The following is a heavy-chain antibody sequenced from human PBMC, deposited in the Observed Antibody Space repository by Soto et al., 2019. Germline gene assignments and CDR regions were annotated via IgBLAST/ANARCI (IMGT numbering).Heavy chain of an antibody. Sequence: ASVKVSCKASGYTFTTYTLQWLRQAPGQSLEWMGWINPGNGDTKYSQTFQGRVTITSGTSASTAYMELSSIRSEDTAVYYCTRDPGRSWFDPWGQGTLVTVSS. CDR1: GYTFTTYT. J-gene: IGHJ5*02. V-gene: IGHV1-3*01. CDR3: TRDPGRSWFDP. D-gene: IGHD3-10*01. CDR2: INPGNGDT.